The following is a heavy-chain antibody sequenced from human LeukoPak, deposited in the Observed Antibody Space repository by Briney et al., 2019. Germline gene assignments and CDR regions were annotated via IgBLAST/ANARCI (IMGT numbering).Heavy chain of an antibody. J-gene: IGHJ3*02. CDR3: ARVGDFWSGYYDAFNI. CDR1: GYTLTELS. V-gene: IGHV1-24*01. D-gene: IGHD3-3*01. Sequence: ASVKVSCKVSGYTLTELSMHWVRQAPGKGLEWMGGFDPEDGETIYAQKFQGRVTMTEDTSTDTAYMELSSLRSEDTAVYYCARVGDFWSGYYDAFNIWGQGTMVTVSS. CDR2: FDPEDGET.